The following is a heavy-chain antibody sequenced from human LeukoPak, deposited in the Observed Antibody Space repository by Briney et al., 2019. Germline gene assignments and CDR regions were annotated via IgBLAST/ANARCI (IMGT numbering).Heavy chain of an antibody. CDR1: GDTFTGYY. J-gene: IGHJ4*02. V-gene: IGHV1-2*06. Sequence: ASVKVSCKASGDTFTGYYMHWVRQAPGQGLEWMGRINPNRGGTNYAQKFQGRVTMTRDTSISTAYMELSRLRSDDTAVYYCARGLGTYGGNFLWGQGTLVTVSS. CDR3: ARGLGTYGGNFL. CDR2: INPNRGGT. D-gene: IGHD4-23*01.